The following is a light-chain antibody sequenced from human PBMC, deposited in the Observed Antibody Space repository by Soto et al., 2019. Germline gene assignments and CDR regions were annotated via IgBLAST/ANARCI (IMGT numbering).Light chain of an antibody. V-gene: IGLV2-14*01. CDR1: SSDVGGYNY. J-gene: IGLJ1*01. CDR3: SSYTSSSTLEV. CDR2: EVS. Sequence: QTVLTQHASVSGSPGQSITISCTGTSSDVGGYNYVSWYQQHPGKAPKLMIYEVSNRPSGVSNRFSGSKSGNTASLTISGLQAEDEADYYCSSYTSSSTLEVFGTGTKV.